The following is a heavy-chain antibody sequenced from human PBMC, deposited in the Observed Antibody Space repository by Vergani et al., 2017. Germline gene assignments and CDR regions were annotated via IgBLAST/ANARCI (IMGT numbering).Heavy chain of an antibody. Sequence: EVQLVESGGGLVQPGGSLRLSCAASGFTLSTFWMTWVRQAPGKGLEWVANINQDGSEKYYVESVKGRFTISRDNAKSSLYLQMNSLRVADTAVYYCARGHPVGSYWGQGTLVTVSS. CDR1: GFTLSTFW. J-gene: IGHJ4*02. D-gene: IGHD1-26*01. CDR3: ARGHPVGSY. V-gene: IGHV3-7*01. CDR2: INQDGSEK.